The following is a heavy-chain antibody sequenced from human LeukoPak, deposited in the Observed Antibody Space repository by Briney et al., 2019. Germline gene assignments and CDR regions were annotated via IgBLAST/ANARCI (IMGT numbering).Heavy chain of an antibody. CDR2: ISGSGGST. CDR3: AKAPPSSYYYYYGMDV. D-gene: IGHD6-13*01. Sequence: PGGSLRLSCAASGFTFSSYAMSWVRLAPGKGLEWVSAISGSGGSTYYADSVKGRFTISRDISKNTLYLQMNSLRAEDTAVYYCAKAPPSSYYYYYGMDVRGQGTTVTVSS. V-gene: IGHV3-23*01. CDR1: GFTFSSYA. J-gene: IGHJ6*02.